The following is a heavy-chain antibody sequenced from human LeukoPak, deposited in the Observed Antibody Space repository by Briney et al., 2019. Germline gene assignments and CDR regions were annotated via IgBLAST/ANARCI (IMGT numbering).Heavy chain of an antibody. D-gene: IGHD4-17*01. Sequence: ASVKVSCKASGYTFTSYGISWVRQAPGQGLEWMGWICAYNGNTNYAQKLQGRVTMTTDTSTSTAYMELRSLRSDDTAVYYCARASSTTTLYYYYYGMDVWGKGTTVTVSS. CDR3: ARASSTTTLYYYYYGMDV. V-gene: IGHV1-18*04. J-gene: IGHJ6*04. CDR1: GYTFTSYG. CDR2: ICAYNGNT.